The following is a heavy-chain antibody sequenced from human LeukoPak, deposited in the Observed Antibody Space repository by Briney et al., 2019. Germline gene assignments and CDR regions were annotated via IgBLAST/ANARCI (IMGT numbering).Heavy chain of an antibody. CDR2: INPTGGST. J-gene: IGHJ6*04. V-gene: IGHV1-46*01. Sequence: ASVQVSCKASGYTFTSYYMHWVRQAPGQGLEWMGLINPTGGSTGYAQKFQGRVTMTRNTSISTAYMELSSLRSEDTAVYYCARGPHSSSNVWGKGTTVTISS. CDR3: ARGPHSSSNV. CDR1: GYTFTSYY. D-gene: IGHD6-13*01.